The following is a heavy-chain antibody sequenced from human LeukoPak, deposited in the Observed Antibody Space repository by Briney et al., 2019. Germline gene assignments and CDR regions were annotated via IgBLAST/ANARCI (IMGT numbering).Heavy chain of an antibody. D-gene: IGHD6-19*01. Sequence: GGSLRLSCAASGFTFSTYAITGVGPGTARGLAWVSPIRPDGDRTYYANSVRCRFTISRDNSKDTVYLQINGLRVEETAVYYCAREQSGTRGWYTVDYWGQGTLVTVPS. V-gene: IGHV3-23*01. CDR3: AREQSGTRGWYTVDY. J-gene: IGHJ4*02. CDR2: IRPDGDRT. CDR1: GFTFSTYA.